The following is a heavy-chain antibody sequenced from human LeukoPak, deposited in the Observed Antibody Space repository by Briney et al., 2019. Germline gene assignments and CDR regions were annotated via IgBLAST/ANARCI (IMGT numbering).Heavy chain of an antibody. CDR3: ARPGVVVPAASKNYYYYGMDV. V-gene: IGHV4-39*01. Sequence: SETLSLTCTVSGGSISSSSYYWGWIRQPPGKGLEWIGSIYYSGSTYYNPSLKSRVTISVDTSKNQFSLKLSSVTAADTAVYSCARPGVVVPAASKNYYYYGMDVWGQGTTVTVSS. CDR2: IYYSGST. J-gene: IGHJ6*02. CDR1: GGSISSSSYY. D-gene: IGHD2-2*01.